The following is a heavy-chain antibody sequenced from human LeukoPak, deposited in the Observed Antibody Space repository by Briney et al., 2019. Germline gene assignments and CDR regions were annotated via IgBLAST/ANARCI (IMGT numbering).Heavy chain of an antibody. CDR1: GFTFSTYG. CDR3: AKEGYGGNPPTS. CDR2: LSGIRFYT. J-gene: IGHJ5*02. Sequence: GGSLRLSCTASGFTFSTYGMSCVRQAPGKGLEWVSALSGIRFYTHYADSVKGRFTISRDNSKNTLYLQMNSPRVEDTAVYYCAKEGYGGNPPTSWGQGTLVSVSS. V-gene: IGHV3-23*01. D-gene: IGHD4-23*01.